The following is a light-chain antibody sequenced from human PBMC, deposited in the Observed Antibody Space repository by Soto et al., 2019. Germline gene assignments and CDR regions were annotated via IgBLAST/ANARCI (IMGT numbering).Light chain of an antibody. CDR1: QSVGSY. V-gene: IGKV3-11*01. CDR3: EQRTPWPWT. J-gene: IGKJ1*01. Sequence: EIVLPQSPATLSLSPGERAILSCRASQSVGSYLAWYQQKPGQAPRLLIYDAFNRATGIPARFSGSGSGTDFTLTITSLETEDFAVDYCEQRTPWPWTFGQGAKVEIK. CDR2: DAF.